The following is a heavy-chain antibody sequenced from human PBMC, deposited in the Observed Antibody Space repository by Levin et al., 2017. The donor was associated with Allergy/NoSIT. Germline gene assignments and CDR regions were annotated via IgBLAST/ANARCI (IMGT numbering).Heavy chain of an antibody. J-gene: IGHJ4*02. CDR1: GFTLRNYA. CDR2: ISGSGGSI. Sequence: GESLKISCAASGFTLRNYATSWVRQAPGKGPEWVSAISGSGGSIYYADSVKGRFTISKDNSKNTLYLQMNSLRAEDTALYYCAREVGPTSKAFDYWGPGALVTVSS. D-gene: IGHD1-26*01. CDR3: AREVGPTSKAFDY. V-gene: IGHV3-23*01.